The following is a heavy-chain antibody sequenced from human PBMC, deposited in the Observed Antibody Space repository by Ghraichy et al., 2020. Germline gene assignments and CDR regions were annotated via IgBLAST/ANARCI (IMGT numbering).Heavy chain of an antibody. CDR3: AGGLTRYYGMDV. J-gene: IGHJ6*02. CDR1: GFTFSSYG. Sequence: GGSLRLSCAASGFTFSSYGMHWVRQAPGKGLEWVAVISYDGSNKYYADSVKGRFTISRDNSKNTLYLQMNSLRAEDTAVYYCAGGLTRYYGMDVWGQGTTVTVSS. D-gene: IGHD2-15*01. CDR2: ISYDGSNK. V-gene: IGHV3-30*03.